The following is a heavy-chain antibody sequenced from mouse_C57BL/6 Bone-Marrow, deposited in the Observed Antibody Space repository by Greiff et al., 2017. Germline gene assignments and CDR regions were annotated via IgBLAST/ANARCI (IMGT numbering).Heavy chain of an antibody. J-gene: IGHJ2*01. Sequence: HVQLQPSGAELVTPGASVKMSCKASGYTFTTYPLAWMKQNHGKSLAWIGNFLPYNDDTKYNEKFKGKATLTVEKSSSTVYLELSRLTSDDSAVYYCARGGNYGGYYCDYWGQGTTLTVAS. V-gene: IGHV1-47*01. CDR2: FLPYNDDT. D-gene: IGHD2-1*01. CDR3: ARGGNYGGYYCDY. CDR1: GYTFTTYP.